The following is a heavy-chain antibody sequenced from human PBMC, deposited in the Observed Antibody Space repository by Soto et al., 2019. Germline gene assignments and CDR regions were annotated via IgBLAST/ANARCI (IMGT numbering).Heavy chain of an antibody. Sequence: PGESLKISCMGSGYKVSTWHNFTSYWIAWVRQMPGEGLEWMGIIYPGDSDTRYSPSFQGQVTISADKSITTAYLQWSSLKASDTAMYYCARITTYYYDSSGYHPRDPFDYWGQGTLVTVSS. V-gene: IGHV5-51*01. CDR1: GYKVSTWHNFTSYW. CDR3: ARITTYYYDSSGYHPRDPFDY. J-gene: IGHJ4*02. CDR2: IYPGDSDT. D-gene: IGHD3-22*01.